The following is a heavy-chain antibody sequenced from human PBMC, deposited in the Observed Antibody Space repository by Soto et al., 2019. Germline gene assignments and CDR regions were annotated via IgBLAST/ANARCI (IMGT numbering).Heavy chain of an antibody. D-gene: IGHD2-2*01. Sequence: PGGSLRLSCAASGFTFSSYSMNWVRQAPGKGLEWVSSISSSSSYIYYADSVKGRFTISRDNAKNSLYLQMNSLRAEDTAVYYCARECSSTSCYDNWFDPWGQGIRVTVAS. J-gene: IGHJ5*02. CDR1: GFTFSSYS. CDR2: ISSSSSYI. V-gene: IGHV3-21*01. CDR3: ARECSSTSCYDNWFDP.